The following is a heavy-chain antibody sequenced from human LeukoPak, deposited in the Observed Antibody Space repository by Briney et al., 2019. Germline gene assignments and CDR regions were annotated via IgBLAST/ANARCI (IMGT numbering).Heavy chain of an antibody. CDR1: GYTFTTYG. V-gene: IGHV1-18*01. D-gene: IGHD4-17*01. CDR2: ISAYNGNT. J-gene: IGHJ3*02. Sequence: ASVKVSCKASGYTFTTYGISWVRQAPGQGLEWMGWISAYNGNTNYAQKLQGRVTMTTDTSTSTAYMELRSLRSDDTAVYYCARTTVTTSDDAFDIWAKGQWSPSLQ. CDR3: ARTTVTTSDDAFDI.